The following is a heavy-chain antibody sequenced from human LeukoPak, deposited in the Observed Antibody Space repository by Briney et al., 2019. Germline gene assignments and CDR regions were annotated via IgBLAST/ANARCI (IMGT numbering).Heavy chain of an antibody. D-gene: IGHD1-1*01. Sequence: SETLSLTCAVYGGSFSDYDWGWIRQPPGKGLEWIGEISHSGTTNCDPSLKSRISMSIDTSRSQFSLNLRSVTAADTAVYYCARYVPVRTGTTRASFDYWGLGTLVTVSS. CDR2: ISHSGTT. J-gene: IGHJ4*02. CDR1: GGSFSDYD. V-gene: IGHV4-34*10. CDR3: ARYVPVRTGTTRASFDY.